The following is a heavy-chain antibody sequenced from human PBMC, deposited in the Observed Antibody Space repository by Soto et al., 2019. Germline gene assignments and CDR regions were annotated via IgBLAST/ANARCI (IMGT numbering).Heavy chain of an antibody. CDR2: IYYSGTT. J-gene: IGHJ6*02. Sequence: SETLSLTCTVSGGSISSGGSYWSWIRQHPGKGLEWIGYIYYSGTTYYNPSLKSRLTISVDTSKSQFSLRLSSVTAADTAVYYCARSHYYDILTGYYNYFYYGMDVWGQGTTVT. V-gene: IGHV4-31*03. CDR3: ARSHYYDILTGYYNYFYYGMDV. CDR1: GGSISSGGSY. D-gene: IGHD3-9*01.